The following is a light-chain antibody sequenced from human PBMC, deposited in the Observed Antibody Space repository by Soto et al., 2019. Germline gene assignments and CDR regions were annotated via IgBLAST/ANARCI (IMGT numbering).Light chain of an antibody. CDR1: QGISTY. CDR3: QQLNAYPLT. CDR2: AAS. V-gene: IGKV1-9*01. J-gene: IGKJ4*01. Sequence: DLQLTQSPSFLSASVGDRVTITCRASQGISTYLAWYQQKPGIAPKLLIYAASTLQSGVPSRFSGSGSGTEFTLTLSSLQPEDFATYYCQQLNAYPLTFGGGTKVEI.